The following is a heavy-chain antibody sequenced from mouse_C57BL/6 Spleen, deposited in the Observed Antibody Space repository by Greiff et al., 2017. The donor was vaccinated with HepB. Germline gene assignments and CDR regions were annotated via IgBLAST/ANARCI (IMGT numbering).Heavy chain of an antibody. CDR3: ARDALWYLDV. Sequence: EVQVVESGGGLVKPGGSLKLSCAASGFTFSSYAMSWVRQTPEKRLEWVATISDGGSYTYYPDNVKGRFTIARDNAKNNLYLQMSHLKSEDTAMYYCARDALWYLDVWGTGTTVTVSS. J-gene: IGHJ1*03. CDR2: ISDGGSYT. V-gene: IGHV5-4*01. CDR1: GFTFSSYA.